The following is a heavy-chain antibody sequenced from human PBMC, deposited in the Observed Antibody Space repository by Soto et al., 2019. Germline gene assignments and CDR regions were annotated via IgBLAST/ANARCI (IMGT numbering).Heavy chain of an antibody. CDR1: GGSTNSADYY. J-gene: IGHJ6*02. Sequence: SETLSLTCTVSGGSTNSADYYWSWIRQSPGKGLEWIGYIFFTGSTSYNPSLRSRLTLSLDTSKNQFSLTLAPVTAADTAVYYCARDRDGSGWKGSGMDVWGQGTRVTVSS. CDR3: ARDRDGSGWKGSGMDV. D-gene: IGHD6-25*01. V-gene: IGHV4-30-4*01. CDR2: IFFTGST.